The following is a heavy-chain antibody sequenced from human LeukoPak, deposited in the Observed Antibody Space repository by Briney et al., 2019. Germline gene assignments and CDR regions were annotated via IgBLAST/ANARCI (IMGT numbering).Heavy chain of an antibody. J-gene: IGHJ4*02. CDR3: ARGLGGVDY. Sequence: GGSLRLSCAASGFTFSSYSMNWVRQAPGKGLEWVSSISTSSSYIHYADSVKGRFTISRDNARNSLYLQMDSLRAEDTAVYYCARGLGGVDYWGQGTLVTVSS. CDR2: ISTSSSYI. V-gene: IGHV3-21*01. CDR1: GFTFSSYS. D-gene: IGHD3-10*01.